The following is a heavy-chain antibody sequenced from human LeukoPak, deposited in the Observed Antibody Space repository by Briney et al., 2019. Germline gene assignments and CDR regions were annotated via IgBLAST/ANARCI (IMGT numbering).Heavy chain of an antibody. J-gene: IGHJ3*02. V-gene: IGHV3-66*04. Sequence: GGSLRLSCAVSGFTVSSNYISWVRQAPGKGLEWVSVIYSGGTTYYADSVKGRFTISRDNSKSTLYLQMNSLRAEDTAVYYCASQSTPVLPFDIWGQGTMVTVSS. CDR2: IYSGGTT. CDR1: GFTVSSNY. CDR3: ASQSTPVLPFDI.